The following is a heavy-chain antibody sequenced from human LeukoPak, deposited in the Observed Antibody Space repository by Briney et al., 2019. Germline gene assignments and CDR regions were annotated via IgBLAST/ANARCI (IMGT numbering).Heavy chain of an antibody. V-gene: IGHV3-23*01. CDR1: GFTFSSYA. J-gene: IGHJ5*02. CDR2: ISGSGGST. D-gene: IGHD2-15*01. CDR3: AKFRRYCSGGSCYRVDWFDP. Sequence: PGGSLRLSCAASGFTFSSYAMSWVRQAPGKGLEWVSAISGSGGSTYYADSVKGRFTISRDNSKNTLYLQMNSLRAEDTAVYYCAKFRRYCSGGSCYRVDWFDPSGQGTLVTVSS.